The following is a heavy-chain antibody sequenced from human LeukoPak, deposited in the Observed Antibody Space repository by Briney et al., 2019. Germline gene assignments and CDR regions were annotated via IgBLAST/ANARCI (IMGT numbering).Heavy chain of an antibody. J-gene: IGHJ4*02. CDR2: IYYSGIT. Sequence: SETLSLTCNVSGGAISSTAYYWGWIRQPPGKGLEWIGSIYYSGITYYNPSLKSRVTISVDTSHNQFSLKLHSVTAADTALYYCARHPPYGSRNWGAYYFDSWGQGTLVTVSS. V-gene: IGHV4-39*01. CDR3: ARHPPYGSRNWGAYYFDS. D-gene: IGHD3-10*01. CDR1: GGAISSTAYY.